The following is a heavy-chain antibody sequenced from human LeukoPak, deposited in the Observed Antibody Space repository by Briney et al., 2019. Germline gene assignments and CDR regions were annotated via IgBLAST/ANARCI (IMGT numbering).Heavy chain of an antibody. V-gene: IGHV1-2*06. D-gene: IGHD3-3*01. CDR2: INPNSGGT. Sequence: GASVKVSCKASGYTFTGYYMHWVRQAPGQGLEWMGRINPNSGGTNYAQKFQGRVTMTRETSISTAYMELSRLRSDDTAVYYCARDSAWSEDNWFDPWGQGTLVTVSS. J-gene: IGHJ5*02. CDR1: GYTFTGYY. CDR3: ARDSAWSEDNWFDP.